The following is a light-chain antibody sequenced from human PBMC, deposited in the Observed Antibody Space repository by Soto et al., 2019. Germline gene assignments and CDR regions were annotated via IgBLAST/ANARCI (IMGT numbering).Light chain of an antibody. J-gene: IGKJ1*01. CDR3: QQYAGSPRT. CDR2: EAS. CDR1: QRITTNS. V-gene: IGKV3-20*01. Sequence: EIVLTQSPGTLSLSPGERATLSCTASQRITTNSVDWYQQKPGQAPRLIIYEASNRATCIPDMFSGSGAVTDFTLTINRVEPEDFAVYFCQQYAGSPRTFGQGTKVDIK.